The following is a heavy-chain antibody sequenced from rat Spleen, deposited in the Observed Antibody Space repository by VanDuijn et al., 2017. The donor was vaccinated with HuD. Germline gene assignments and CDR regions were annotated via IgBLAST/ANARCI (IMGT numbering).Heavy chain of an antibody. Sequence: VQLVESGGGLVQPGRSLKLSCAASGFTFSDFGMHWVRQPPGKGLEWMGIMWNDGDTSYNSALKSRLSISRDTSKSQVFLKMSSLQTEDTATYYCARENYWGQGVMVTVSS. CDR3: ARENY. V-gene: IGHV2-32*01. CDR2: MWNDGDT. CDR1: GFTFSDFG. J-gene: IGHJ2*01.